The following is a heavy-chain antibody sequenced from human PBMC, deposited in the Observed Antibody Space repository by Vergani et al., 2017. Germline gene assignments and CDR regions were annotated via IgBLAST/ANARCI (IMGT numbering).Heavy chain of an antibody. CDR2: INPSGGST. Sequence: VQLVESGGGLVQPGGSLRLSCAASGFTFTSYYMHWVRQAPGQGLEWMGIINPSGGSTSYAQKFQGRVTMTRDTSTSTVYMELSSLRSEDTAVYYCARDWGRRGRRFDYWGQGTLVTVSS. D-gene: IGHD3-16*01. CDR1: GFTFTSYY. J-gene: IGHJ4*02. V-gene: IGHV1-46*03. CDR3: ARDWGRRGRRFDY.